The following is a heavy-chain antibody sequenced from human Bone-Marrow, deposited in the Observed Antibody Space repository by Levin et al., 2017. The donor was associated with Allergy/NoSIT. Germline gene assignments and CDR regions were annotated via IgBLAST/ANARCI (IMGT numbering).Heavy chain of an antibody. Sequence: GESLKISCAASGFTFSSYGMHWVRQAPGKGLEWVAVIWYDGSNKYYADSVKGRFTISRDNSKNTLYLQMNSLRAEDTAVYYCARDIRSLEGDYEYYYGMDVWGQGTTVTVSS. D-gene: IGHD4-17*01. J-gene: IGHJ6*02. CDR1: GFTFSSYG. CDR3: ARDIRSLEGDYEYYYGMDV. V-gene: IGHV3-33*01. CDR2: IWYDGSNK.